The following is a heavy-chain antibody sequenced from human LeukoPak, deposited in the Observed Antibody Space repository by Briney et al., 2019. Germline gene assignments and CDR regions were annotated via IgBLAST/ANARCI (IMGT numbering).Heavy chain of an antibody. CDR2: INPNSGGT. CDR1: GGTFSSYA. D-gene: IGHD3-22*01. J-gene: IGHJ4*02. V-gene: IGHV1-2*02. Sequence: ASVKVSCKASGGTFSSYAISWVRQAPGQGLEWMGWINPNSGGTNYAQKFQGRVTVTRDTSISTAYMELSRLRSDDTAVYYCAKDSSDYYFDYWGQGTLVTVSS. CDR3: AKDSSDYYFDY.